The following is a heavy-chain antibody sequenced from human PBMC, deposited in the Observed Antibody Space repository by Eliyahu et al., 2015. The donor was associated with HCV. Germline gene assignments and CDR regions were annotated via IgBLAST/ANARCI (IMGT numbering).Heavy chain of an antibody. CDR3: ARDLGYYDSSGWFDY. J-gene: IGHJ4*02. CDR2: ISSSSSYI. V-gene: IGHV3-21*01. D-gene: IGHD3-22*01. CDR1: GFTFSXYS. Sequence: EVQLVESGGGLVKPGGSLRLSXAASGFTFSXYSMNWVRQAPGKGLEWVSSISSSSSYIYYADSVKGRFTISRDNAKNSLYLQMNSLRAEDTAVYYCARDLGYYDSSGWFDYWGQGTLVTVSS.